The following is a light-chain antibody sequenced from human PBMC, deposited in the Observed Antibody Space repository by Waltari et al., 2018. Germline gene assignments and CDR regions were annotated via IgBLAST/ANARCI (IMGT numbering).Light chain of an antibody. CDR2: EDN. V-gene: IGLV2-23*01. J-gene: IGLJ3*02. CDR1: SPDVGTSNL. Sequence: QSALTQPASVSGSRGQSITISCTGTSPDVGTSNLVSWYQQHPGKAPKLMIYEDNNRPSGVSSRFSGSRSGNTASLTSSGLQPEDEADYYCCSYAGSWVFGGWTKLTVL. CDR3: CSYAGSWV.